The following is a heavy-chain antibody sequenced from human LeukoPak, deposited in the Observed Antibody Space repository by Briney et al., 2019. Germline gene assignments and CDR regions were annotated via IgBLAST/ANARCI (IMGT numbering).Heavy chain of an antibody. Sequence: PGGSLRLSCAASGFTFSGSAMHWVRQASGKGLEWVGRIRSKANSYATAYAASVKGRFTISRDDSKNTAYLQMNSLKTEDTAVYYCTRVATIMTVVYWGQGTLVIVSS. CDR2: IRSKANSYAT. D-gene: IGHD5-12*01. CDR3: TRVATIMTVVY. V-gene: IGHV3-73*01. J-gene: IGHJ4*02. CDR1: GFTFSGSA.